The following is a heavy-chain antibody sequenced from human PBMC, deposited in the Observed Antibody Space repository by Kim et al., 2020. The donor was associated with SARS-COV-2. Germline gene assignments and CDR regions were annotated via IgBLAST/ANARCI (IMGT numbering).Heavy chain of an antibody. CDR1: GFTFSSYS. CDR3: ARGKTPLNPIYCSSTSCYPLFYGMDV. V-gene: IGHV3-21*01. Sequence: GGSLRLSCAASGFTFSSYSMNWVRQAPGKGLEWVSSISSSSSYIYYADSVKGRFTISRDNAKNSLYLQMNSLRAEDTAVYYCARGKTPLNPIYCSSTSCYPLFYGMDVWGQGTTVTVSS. D-gene: IGHD2-2*01. J-gene: IGHJ6*02. CDR2: ISSSSSYI.